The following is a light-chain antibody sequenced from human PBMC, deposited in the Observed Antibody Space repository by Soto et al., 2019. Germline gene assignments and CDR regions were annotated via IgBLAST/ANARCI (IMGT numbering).Light chain of an antibody. CDR3: QQRDIWPPLT. CDR2: DAT. CDR1: QSVGIY. J-gene: IGKJ4*01. V-gene: IGKV3-11*01. Sequence: VLTQSPVTLSLSPGETATLFCKASQSVGIYLGWFQQKPGQAPRVLIYDATNRAGGVSDRFSGSGSGTDFTLTISSLEAEDSAVYYCQQRDIWPPLTFGGGTKLEIK.